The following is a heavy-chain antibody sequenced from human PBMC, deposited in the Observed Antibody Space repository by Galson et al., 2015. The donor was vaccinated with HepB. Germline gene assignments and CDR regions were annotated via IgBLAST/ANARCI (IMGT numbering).Heavy chain of an antibody. V-gene: IGHV3-23*01. CDR1: GFTFSSYA. Sequence: SLRLSCAASGFTFSSYAMSWVRQAPGKGLEWVSAISGSGGSTYYADSVKGRFTISRDNSKNTLYLQMNSLRAEGTAVYYCAKAGSSMAYYFDYWGQGTLVTVSS. D-gene: IGHD1-26*01. CDR3: AKAGSSMAYYFDY. CDR2: ISGSGGST. J-gene: IGHJ4*02.